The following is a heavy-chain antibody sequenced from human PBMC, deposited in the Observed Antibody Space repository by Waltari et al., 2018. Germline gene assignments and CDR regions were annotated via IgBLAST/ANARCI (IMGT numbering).Heavy chain of an antibody. CDR1: GSTFSNRI. D-gene: IGHD2-15*01. Sequence: ESGGGVVQRGRSLSVNVAAPGSTFSNRIIPWVRQAPGKGVELVAAMSYDGIRRYYADSVKGRFTIGGDDSKNTVYLQIDSLRPEDTAVYYCAREGGTSGYSGYFDHWGQGTLVTVSS. J-gene: IGHJ4*02. V-gene: IGHV3-30*01. CDR2: MSYDGIRR. CDR3: AREGGTSGYSGYFDH.